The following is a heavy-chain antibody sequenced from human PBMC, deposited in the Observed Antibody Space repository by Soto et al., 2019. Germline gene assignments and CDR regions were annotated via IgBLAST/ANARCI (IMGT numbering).Heavy chain of an antibody. V-gene: IGHV3-23*01. CDR2: ISGSGGRT. D-gene: IGHD3-22*01. CDR1: GFTFRKHA. CDR3: AKDMYYYDSSGYYDY. J-gene: IGHJ4*02. Sequence: EVQLLESGGGLVQPGGSLRVSCAASGFTFRKHAMSWVRQAPGKGLEWDSGISGSGGRTYYADSVKGRFTISRDNSKNTLYLQMNSLRVEDTAVYYCAKDMYYYDSSGYYDYWGQGALVTVSS.